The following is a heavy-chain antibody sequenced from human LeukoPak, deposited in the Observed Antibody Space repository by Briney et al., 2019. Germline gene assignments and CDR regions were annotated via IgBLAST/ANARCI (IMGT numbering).Heavy chain of an antibody. D-gene: IGHD1-1*01. CDR1: GFTFTSSA. CDR2: IFVGSGNT. J-gene: IGHJ4*02. CDR3: AASFFDWNEI. Sequence: SVKVSCKASGFTFTSSAMQGLRQARGQRVEWIGWIFVGSGNTNYAQKFQERVTITRDMSTSTAYMELSSLRSEDTAVYYCAASFFDWNEIWGQGTLVTVSS. V-gene: IGHV1-58*02.